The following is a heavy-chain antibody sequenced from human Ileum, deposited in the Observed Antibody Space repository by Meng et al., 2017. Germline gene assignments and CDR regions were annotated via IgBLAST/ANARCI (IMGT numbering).Heavy chain of an antibody. Sequence: QLPLRERGPGLVRRAWTLSLPCAVSSGSISTNTYWSRVRQPPGKGLEWIGQISHSGSAYYNTSLKSRVTMSVDKSKSQFSLMLTSVTAADTAIYYCARHGGYSQDFWGQGTLVTVSS. J-gene: IGHJ4*02. CDR2: ISHSGSA. CDR1: SGSISTNTY. CDR3: ARHGGYSQDF. V-gene: IGHV4-4*02. D-gene: IGHD4-23*01.